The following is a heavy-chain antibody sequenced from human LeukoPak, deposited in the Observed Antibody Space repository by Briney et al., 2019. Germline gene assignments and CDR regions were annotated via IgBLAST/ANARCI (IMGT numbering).Heavy chain of an antibody. V-gene: IGHV1-46*01. Sequence: ASVKVSCKASGYTLTSLYMHWMRQAPGQGLEWMGIFNPSGGSTSYAQKFQGRVTMTRDTSTSTVYMDLSSLRSEDTAVYYCATDRGYSYGQTLTFDYWAQGTLVTVSS. CDR2: FNPSGGST. CDR1: GYTLTSLY. D-gene: IGHD5-18*01. J-gene: IGHJ4*02. CDR3: ATDRGYSYGQTLTFDY.